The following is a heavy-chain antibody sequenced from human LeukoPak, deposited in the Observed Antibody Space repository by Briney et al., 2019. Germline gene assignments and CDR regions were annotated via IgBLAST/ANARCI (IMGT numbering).Heavy chain of an antibody. CDR1: GFSFSTYE. Sequence: PGGSLRLSCAASGFSFSTYEMNWVRQAPGKGLEWVSYISSNGSTIYYADSVKGRFTISRDNSKNTLYLQMNSLRAEDTAVYYCARDSINQKGIAVAGGATFDYWGQGTLVTVSS. J-gene: IGHJ4*02. CDR2: ISSNGSTI. CDR3: ARDSINQKGIAVAGGATFDY. D-gene: IGHD6-19*01. V-gene: IGHV3-48*03.